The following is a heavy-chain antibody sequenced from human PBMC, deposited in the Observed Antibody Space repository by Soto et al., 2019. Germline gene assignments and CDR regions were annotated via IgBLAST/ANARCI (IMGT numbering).Heavy chain of an antibody. D-gene: IGHD2-8*01. Sequence: GGSLRLSCAASGFTFSSYSMNWVRQAPGKGLEWVSSISSSSSYIYYADSVKGRFTISRDNAKNSLYLQMNSLRAEDTAVYYCAREVRRVLTFCGMDVWGQGTPVTVSS. V-gene: IGHV3-21*01. CDR2: ISSSSSYI. J-gene: IGHJ6*02. CDR3: AREVRRVLTFCGMDV. CDR1: GFTFSSYS.